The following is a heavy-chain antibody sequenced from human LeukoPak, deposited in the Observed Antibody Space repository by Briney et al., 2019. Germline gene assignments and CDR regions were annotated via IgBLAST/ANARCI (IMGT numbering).Heavy chain of an antibody. V-gene: IGHV3-48*04. CDR1: GFTFTTYS. CDR3: PREDRGHPDY. CDR2: IGSSGTTI. D-gene: IGHD1-14*01. Sequence: GGSLRLSCAGSGFTFTTYSMNCVRQAPGKGLEWVSYIGSSGTTIYYADSVKGRFTISRDNAKNSLYLQMNSLRAEDTAVYYCPREDRGHPDYWGQGTLVTVSS. J-gene: IGHJ4*02.